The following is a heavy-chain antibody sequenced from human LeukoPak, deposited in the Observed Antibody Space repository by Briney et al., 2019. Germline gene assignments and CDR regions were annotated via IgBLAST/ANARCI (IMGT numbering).Heavy chain of an antibody. CDR2: ISESGGST. V-gene: IGHV3-23*01. CDR3: AKGSF. J-gene: IGHJ4*02. CDR1: GFTFSSYA. D-gene: IGHD3-10*01. Sequence: GGSLRLSCAVSGFTFSSYAMRWVRQAPGKGLEWVSGISESGGSTYYADSVKGRFTSSRDNSKNTLYLQMNNLRAEDTAAYYCAKGSFWGQGTLVTVSS.